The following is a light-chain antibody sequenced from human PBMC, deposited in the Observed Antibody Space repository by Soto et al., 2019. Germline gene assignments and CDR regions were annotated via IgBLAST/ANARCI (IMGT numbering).Light chain of an antibody. CDR2: EVS. V-gene: IGLV2-14*01. CDR1: SSDVGTYNY. CDR3: TSYTSSITYV. J-gene: IGLJ1*01. Sequence: QSALTQPRSVSGSPGQSVTISCTGTSSDVGTYNYVSWYQQHPGKAPKLMIYEVSNRPSGVSNRFSGSKSGNTASLTISGLQAEDEADYYCTSYTSSITYVFGTGTKLTVL.